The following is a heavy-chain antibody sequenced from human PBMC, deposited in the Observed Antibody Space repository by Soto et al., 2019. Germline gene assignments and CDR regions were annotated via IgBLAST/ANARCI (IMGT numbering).Heavy chain of an antibody. CDR1: GGSFSGYY. CDR3: ARSPIRRGYSYGSYPLGEMQPRYIDY. Sequence: SETLSLTCAVYGGSFSGYYWSWIRQPPGKGLEWIGEINHSGSTNYNPSLKSRVTISVDTSKNQFSLKLSSVTAADTAVYYCARSPIRRGYSYGSYPLGEMQPRYIDYWGQGTLVTVSS. J-gene: IGHJ4*02. CDR2: INHSGST. V-gene: IGHV4-34*01. D-gene: IGHD5-18*01.